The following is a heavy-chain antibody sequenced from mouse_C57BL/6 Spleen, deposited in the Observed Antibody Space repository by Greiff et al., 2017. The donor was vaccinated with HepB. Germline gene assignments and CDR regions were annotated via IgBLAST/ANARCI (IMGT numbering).Heavy chain of an antibody. J-gene: IGHJ1*03. CDR1: GFSFNTYA. CDR3: LRHPYSNFWYFDV. Sequence: EVQLVESGGGLVQPKGSLKLSCAASGFSFNTYAMNWVRQAPGKGLEWVARIRSKSNNYATYYADSVKDRFTISRDNSESMLYLQMNNLKTEDTAMYYCLRHPYSNFWYFDVWGTGTTVTVSS. CDR2: IRSKSNNYAT. V-gene: IGHV10-1*01. D-gene: IGHD2-5*01.